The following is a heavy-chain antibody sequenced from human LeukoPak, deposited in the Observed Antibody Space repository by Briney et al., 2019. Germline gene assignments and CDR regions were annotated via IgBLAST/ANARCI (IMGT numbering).Heavy chain of an antibody. D-gene: IGHD2/OR15-2a*01. J-gene: IGHJ5*02. V-gene: IGHV4-39*01. CDR3: ARHDCDSILCSVNWFDP. CDR2: IYDSGNT. Sequence: NPSETQSLTCTVSGVSMSSSPYYWGWIRQPPGKGLEWIGTIYDSGNTNYNPTLRSRLTISVDTSRNQFSLKLSSVTAADTAVYYCARHDCDSILCSVNWFDPWCQGTLVTVSS. CDR1: GVSMSSSPYY.